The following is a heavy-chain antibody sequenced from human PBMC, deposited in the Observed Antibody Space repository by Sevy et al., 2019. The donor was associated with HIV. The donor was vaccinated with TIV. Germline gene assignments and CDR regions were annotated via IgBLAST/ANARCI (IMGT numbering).Heavy chain of an antibody. CDR3: TTEVDTYYYDSSGYYFDY. J-gene: IGHJ4*02. D-gene: IGHD3-22*01. CDR1: GFTFSNAW. CDR2: IKSKTDGGTT. V-gene: IGHV3-15*01. Sequence: GGSLRLSCAASGFTFSNAWMSWVRQAPGKGLEWVGRIKSKTDGGTTDYDAPVKGRFTISRDDSKNTLYLQMNSLKTEDTAVYYCTTEVDTYYYDSSGYYFDYWGQETLVTVSS.